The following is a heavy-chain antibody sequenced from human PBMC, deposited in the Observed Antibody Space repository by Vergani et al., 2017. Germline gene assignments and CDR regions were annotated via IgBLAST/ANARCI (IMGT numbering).Heavy chain of an antibody. V-gene: IGHV1-69*06. CDR2: IIPIFGTA. Sequence: QVQLVQSGAEVKKPGSSVKVSCKASGGTFSSYAISWVRQAPGQGLEWMGGIIPIFGTANYAQKFQGRVTMTRDTSISTAYMELSRLRSDDTAVYYCARGGQTYYYGSGSLNWFDPWGQGTLVTVSS. D-gene: IGHD3-10*01. CDR1: GGTFSSYA. CDR3: ARGGQTYYYGSGSLNWFDP. J-gene: IGHJ5*02.